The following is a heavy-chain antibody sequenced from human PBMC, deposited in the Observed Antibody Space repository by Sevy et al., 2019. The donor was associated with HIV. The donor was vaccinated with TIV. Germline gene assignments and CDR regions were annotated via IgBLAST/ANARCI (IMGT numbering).Heavy chain of an antibody. V-gene: IGHV4-59*01. CDR3: AGDSTTRPRVLDY. CDR1: GGSISSYF. D-gene: IGHD1-1*01. J-gene: IGHJ4*02. Sequence: SETLSLTCSVSGGSISSYFWTWVRQSPGKGLEWIGNIYFTGNTDYSPSLKSRVTLSLDTSKSQFSLTLKPVTAADTAIYFCAGDSTTRPRVLDYWGQGTLVTVSS. CDR2: IYFTGNT.